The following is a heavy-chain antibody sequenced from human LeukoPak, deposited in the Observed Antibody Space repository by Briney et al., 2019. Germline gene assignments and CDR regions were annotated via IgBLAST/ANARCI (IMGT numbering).Heavy chain of an antibody. CDR1: GFTFSSYW. CDR3: ARAAFWDDYYYYMDV. Sequence: GRSLRLSCAASGFTFSSYWMSWVRQAPGKGLEWVANIKQDGSEEYYVDSVKGRFTISRDNAKNSLYLQMNSLRAEDTAVYYCARAAFWDDYYYYMDVWGKGTTVTVSS. D-gene: IGHD3-3*01. V-gene: IGHV3-7*01. CDR2: IKQDGSEE. J-gene: IGHJ6*03.